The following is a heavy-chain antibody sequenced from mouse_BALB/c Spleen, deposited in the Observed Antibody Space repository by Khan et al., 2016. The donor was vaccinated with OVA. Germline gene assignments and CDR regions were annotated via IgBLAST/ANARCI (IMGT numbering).Heavy chain of an antibody. CDR2: INPGSGGT. CDR3: TRGGFGGFAY. CDR1: GYAFTNYL. D-gene: IGHD3-1*01. Sequence: QVQLQQSGAELVRPGTSVKVSCKASGYAFTNYLIEWVKQRPGQGLEWIGVINPGSGGTNYNEKFKGKATLTADKSSSTAYMQPSSLTSDVSAVYFGTRGGFGGFAYWGQGTLVTVSA. V-gene: IGHV1-54*01. J-gene: IGHJ3*01.